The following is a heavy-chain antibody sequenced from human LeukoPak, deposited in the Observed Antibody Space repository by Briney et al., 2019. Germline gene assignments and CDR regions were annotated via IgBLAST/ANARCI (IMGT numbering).Heavy chain of an antibody. CDR2: IKQDGSEK. Sequence: GGSLRLSCAASGFTFSSYWMTWVRQAPGKGLEWVANIKQDGSEKYYVDSVKGRFTISRDNAKNSLYLQMNSLRAEDTAVYYCARDGYIPRIRSFFGSANGDPPDYWGQGTLVTVSS. CDR1: GFTFSSYW. CDR3: ARDGYIPRIRSFFGSANGDPPDY. V-gene: IGHV3-7*01. J-gene: IGHJ4*02. D-gene: IGHD3-3*01.